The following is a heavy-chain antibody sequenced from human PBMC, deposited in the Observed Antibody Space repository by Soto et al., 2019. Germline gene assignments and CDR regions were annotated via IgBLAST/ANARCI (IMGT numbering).Heavy chain of an antibody. CDR1: GFSFTTYW. D-gene: IGHD1-26*01. J-gene: IGHJ4*02. Sequence: EVQLVPSGGGLVQPGGSLSLSCAASGFSFTTYWMHWVRQAPGKGLVWVSRINGDGSSTNYADSVKGRFTISRDNAKNTLYLHMNSLSAEDTAVYFCARGGRGGFDYWGQGLLFTVSS. CDR2: INGDGSST. V-gene: IGHV3-74*01. CDR3: ARGGRGGFDY.